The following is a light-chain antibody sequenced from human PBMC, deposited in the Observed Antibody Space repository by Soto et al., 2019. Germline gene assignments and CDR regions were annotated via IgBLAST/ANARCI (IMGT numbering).Light chain of an antibody. V-gene: IGKV1-9*01. CDR1: QDISSY. CDR2: GES. J-gene: IGKJ5*01. Sequence: DIPLTQSPSFVSASVRDRVTVTCRASQDISSYLGWYKQKTGEDPKLLIYGESTLQSGVKSRFSGSGSGTEFTLTLSSLQPEEFASYYCQQLNSYLFTFGQGTRLDIK. CDR3: QQLNSYLFT.